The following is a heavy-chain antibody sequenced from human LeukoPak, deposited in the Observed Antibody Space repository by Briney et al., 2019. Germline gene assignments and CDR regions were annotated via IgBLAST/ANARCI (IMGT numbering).Heavy chain of an antibody. V-gene: IGHV1-69*13. D-gene: IGHD6-6*01. Sequence: SVKVSCKASGVTFSSYAINWVRQAPGQGLEWMGGIIPIFGAANYAQKFQGRVTITADESTTTAYMELSSLRSEDTAVYYCARAPSTSYHAFDIWGQGTMVTVSS. J-gene: IGHJ3*02. CDR3: ARAPSTSYHAFDI. CDR2: IIPIFGAA. CDR1: GVTFSSYA.